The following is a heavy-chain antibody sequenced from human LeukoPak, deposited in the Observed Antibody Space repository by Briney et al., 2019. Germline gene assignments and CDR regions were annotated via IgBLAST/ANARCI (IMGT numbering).Heavy chain of an antibody. CDR3: AKEIVVVPAAIGHDAFDI. Sequence: PGGSLRLSCAASGFTFSGSAMHWVREASGKGLEWVGRIRSKANSYATAYAASVKGGFTISRDNSKNTLYLQMNSLRAEDTAVYYCAKEIVVVPAAIGHDAFDIWGQGTMVTVSS. J-gene: IGHJ3*02. CDR2: IRSKANSYAT. V-gene: IGHV3-73*01. CDR1: GFTFSGSA. D-gene: IGHD2-2*01.